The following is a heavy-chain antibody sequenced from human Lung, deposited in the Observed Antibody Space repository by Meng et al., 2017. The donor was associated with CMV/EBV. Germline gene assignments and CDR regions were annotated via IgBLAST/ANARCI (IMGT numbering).Heavy chain of an antibody. CDR1: GGSFSGYY. CDR3: ARGSVVVPAAIWVKRAFDI. CDR2: INHSGST. Sequence: SXTXSLXCAVYGGSFSGYYWSWIRQPPGKGLEWIGEINHSGSTNYNPSLKSRVTISVDTSKNQFSLKLSSVTAADTAVYYCARGSVVVPAAIWVKRAFDIXGQGXMVTVSS. V-gene: IGHV4-34*01. J-gene: IGHJ3*02. D-gene: IGHD2-2*02.